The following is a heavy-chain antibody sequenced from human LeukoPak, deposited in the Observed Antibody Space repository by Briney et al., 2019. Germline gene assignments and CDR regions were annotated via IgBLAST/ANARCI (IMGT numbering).Heavy chain of an antibody. J-gene: IGHJ4*02. CDR3: ARIYGDYVLYYFDY. V-gene: IGHV3-7*01. D-gene: IGHD4-17*01. CDR1: GFTFSSYW. CDR2: VKQDGSEK. Sequence: GGSLRLSCAASGFTFSSYWMSWVRQAPGKGLEWVANVKQDGSEKYYVDSVKGRFTISRDNAKNSLYLQMNSLRAEDTAVYYCARIYGDYVLYYFDYWGQGTLVTVSS.